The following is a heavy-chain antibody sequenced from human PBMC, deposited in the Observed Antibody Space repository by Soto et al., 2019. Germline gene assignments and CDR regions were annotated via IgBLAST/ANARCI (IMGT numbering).Heavy chain of an antibody. Sequence: QVRLQESGPGLVRPSQTLSLTCTVSGDCLSSGGYYCSWIRQLPGKGLEWIGFIYYSGSAFYNPSLRSRVTMSADASKIQISLKLSSVTAADTAVYYCAKTKTPHVRNGMDVWGQGTTVTVSS. V-gene: IGHV4-31*04. J-gene: IGHJ6*02. CDR3: AKTKTPHVRNGMDV. CDR2: IYYSGSA. CDR1: GDCLSSGGYY. D-gene: IGHD2-8*01.